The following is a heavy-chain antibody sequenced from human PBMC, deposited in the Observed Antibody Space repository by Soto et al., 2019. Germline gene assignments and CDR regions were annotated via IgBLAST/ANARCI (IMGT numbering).Heavy chain of an antibody. V-gene: IGHV1-69*12. J-gene: IGHJ4*02. Sequence: QVQLVQSGAEVKKPGSSVKVSCKASGGTFSSYAISWVRQAPGQGLEWMGGIIPIFGTANYAQKFQGRVTITADEYTSTAYMELSSLRSEDTAVYYCARDATRCNWNDVGGYWGQGTLVTVSS. D-gene: IGHD1-20*01. CDR2: IIPIFGTA. CDR3: ARDATRCNWNDVGGY. CDR1: GGTFSSYA.